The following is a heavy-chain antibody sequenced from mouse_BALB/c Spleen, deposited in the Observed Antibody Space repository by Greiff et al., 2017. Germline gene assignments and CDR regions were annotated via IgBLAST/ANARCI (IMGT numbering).Heavy chain of an antibody. CDR2: IYPGDGDT. D-gene: IGHD3-1*01. CDR1: GYTFTSYW. V-gene: IGHV1-87*01. CDR3: ARSGTGAMDY. Sequence: VHLVESGAELARPGASVKLSCKASGYTFTSYWMQWVKQRPGQGLEWIGAIYPGDGDTRYTQKFKGKATLTADKSSSTAYMQLSSLASEDSAVYYCARSGTGAMDYWGQGTSVTVSS. J-gene: IGHJ4*01.